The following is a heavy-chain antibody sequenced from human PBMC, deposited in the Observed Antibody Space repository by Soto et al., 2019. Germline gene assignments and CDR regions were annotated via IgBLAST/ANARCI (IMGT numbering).Heavy chain of an antibody. D-gene: IGHD6-6*01. CDR1: GGSISSYY. Sequence: PSETLSLTCTVSGGSISSYYWSWIRQPPGKGLEWIGYIYYSGSTNYNPSLKSRDTISVDTSKNQFSLKLSSVTAADTAVYFCARVAARAYYYYYMDVWGKGTTVTVSS. CDR3: ARVAARAYYYYYMDV. J-gene: IGHJ6*03. CDR2: IYYSGST. V-gene: IGHV4-59*01.